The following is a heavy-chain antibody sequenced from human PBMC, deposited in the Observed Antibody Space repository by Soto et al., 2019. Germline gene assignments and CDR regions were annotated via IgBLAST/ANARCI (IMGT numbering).Heavy chain of an antibody. Sequence: QVQLQESGPGLVKPSQTLSLTCTVSGGSISSGGTASYWTWIRQPPGKGLEWLGYIYYTGNTYYNPSRKSRPTISIDSYESQCSLKLTSLTGPDTALYFCASGHDAYQVRYWGQGTLVTVSS. CDR2: IYYTGNT. D-gene: IGHD2-2*01. CDR3: ASGHDAYQVRY. J-gene: IGHJ4*02. CDR1: GGSISSGGTASY. V-gene: IGHV4-31*03.